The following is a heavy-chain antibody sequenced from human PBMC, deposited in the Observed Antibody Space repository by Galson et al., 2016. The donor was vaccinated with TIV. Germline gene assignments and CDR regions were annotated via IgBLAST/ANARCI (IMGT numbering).Heavy chain of an antibody. CDR2: ISSSGNSM. Sequence: SLRLSCAASGFTFNSYSINWIRQSPGKGLEWVSCISSSGNSMSNADSVTYADSVKGRFTISRDNAKNSVYLQMNSLRAEDTAVYYCARVYDSYYMDVWGKGTTVTVSS. CDR1: GFTFNSYS. V-gene: IGHV3-21*01. CDR3: ARVYDSYYMDV. J-gene: IGHJ6*03. D-gene: IGHD3-16*01.